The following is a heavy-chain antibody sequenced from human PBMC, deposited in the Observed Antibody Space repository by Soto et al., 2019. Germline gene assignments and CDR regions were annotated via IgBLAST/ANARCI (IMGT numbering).Heavy chain of an antibody. Sequence: QVQLQESGPGLVKPSETLSLTCTVSGGSISSYYWSWIRQPAGKGLEWIGRIYTSGSTNYNPSLRSRVTMSVDTSKNQFSLKLSSVTAADTAVYYCARDLGITMVRGVITESYYYYGMDVWGQGTTVTVSS. D-gene: IGHD3-10*01. CDR2: IYTSGST. J-gene: IGHJ6*02. CDR1: GGSISSYY. V-gene: IGHV4-4*07. CDR3: ARDLGITMVRGVITESYYYYGMDV.